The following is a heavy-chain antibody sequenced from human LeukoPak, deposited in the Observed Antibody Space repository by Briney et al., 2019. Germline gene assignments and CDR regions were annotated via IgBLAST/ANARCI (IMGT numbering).Heavy chain of an antibody. D-gene: IGHD2-15*01. Sequence: GGSLRLSCAASGFTFSTYAIHWVRQAPGKGPEWLAVISYDGSTKYYADSVKGRFTISRDNSKNTMYLQVDSLRPEDTAVFYCAKAYCTGGSCYGRYYYGMDVWGQRTTVTVSS. V-gene: IGHV3-30*18. CDR3: AKAYCTGGSCYGRYYYGMDV. CDR1: GFTFSTYA. CDR2: ISYDGSTK. J-gene: IGHJ6*02.